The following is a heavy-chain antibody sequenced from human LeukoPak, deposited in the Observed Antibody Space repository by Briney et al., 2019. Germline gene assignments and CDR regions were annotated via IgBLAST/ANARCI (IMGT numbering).Heavy chain of an antibody. J-gene: IGHJ4*02. Sequence: SETLSLTCAVYGGSFSGYYWSWIRQPPGKGLEWIGEINHSGSTNYNPSLKSRVTISVDTSKNQFSLKLSSVTAADTAVYYCARLVQLERRRAPRDYFDYWGQGTLVTVSS. CDR2: INHSGST. V-gene: IGHV4-34*01. CDR3: ARLVQLERRRAPRDYFDY. D-gene: IGHD1-1*01. CDR1: GGSFSGYY.